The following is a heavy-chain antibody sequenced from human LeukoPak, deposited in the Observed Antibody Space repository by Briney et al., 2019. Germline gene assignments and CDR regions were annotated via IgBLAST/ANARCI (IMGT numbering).Heavy chain of an antibody. CDR3: ARSEMSTFFDF. J-gene: IGHJ5*01. Sequence: GESLKISCQGSGYRFIGYWIGWVRQVPGKGLEWLGIIYPGDPDTKYRPSLQGQVTISVDKSINTAYLQWSGLKASDTAIYYCARSEMSTFFDFWGQGTLVTVSS. CDR2: IYPGDPDT. V-gene: IGHV5-51*01. CDR1: GYRFIGYW. D-gene: IGHD5-24*01.